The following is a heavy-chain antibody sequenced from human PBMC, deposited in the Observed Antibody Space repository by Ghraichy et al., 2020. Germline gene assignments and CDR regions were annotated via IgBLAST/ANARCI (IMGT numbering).Heavy chain of an antibody. CDR2: IRYDGSNK. V-gene: IGHV3-30*02. CDR3: AKDHQGTPRAYYFDY. D-gene: IGHD2-15*01. Sequence: GGSLRLSCAASGFTFSSYGMHWVRQAPGKGLEWVAFIRYDGSNKYYADSVKGRFTISRDNSKNTLYLQMNSLRAEDTAVYYCAKDHQGTPRAYYFDYWGQGTLVTVSS. CDR1: GFTFSSYG. J-gene: IGHJ4*02.